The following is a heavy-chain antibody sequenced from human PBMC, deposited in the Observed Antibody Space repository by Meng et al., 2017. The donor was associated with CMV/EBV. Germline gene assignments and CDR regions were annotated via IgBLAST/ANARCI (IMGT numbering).Heavy chain of an antibody. CDR1: GFTFSIYW. V-gene: IGHV3-23*01. J-gene: IGHJ6*02. CDR2: ISGSGGST. CDR3: AKDGITGTQDYYYYYGMDV. Sequence: GGSLRLSCAASGFTFSIYWMTWVRQAPGKGLEWVSAISGSGGSTYYADSVKGRFTISRDNSKNTLYLQMNSLRAEDTAVYYCAKDGITGTQDYYYYYGMDVWGQGTTVTVSS. D-gene: IGHD1-7*01.